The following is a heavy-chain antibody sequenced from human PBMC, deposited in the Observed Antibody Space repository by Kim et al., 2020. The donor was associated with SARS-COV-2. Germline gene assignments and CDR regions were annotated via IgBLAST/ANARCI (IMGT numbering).Heavy chain of an antibody. D-gene: IGHD1-1*01. J-gene: IGHJ4*02. CDR2: MNPNSGNT. Sequence: ASVKVSCKASGYTFTSYDINWVRQATGQGLEWMGWMNPNSGNTGYAQKFQGRVTMTRNTSISTAYMELSSLRSEDTAVYYCARVHTTSRYCLNYWGQGTLVTVSS. CDR1: GYTFTSYD. V-gene: IGHV1-8*01. CDR3: ARVHTTSRYCLNY.